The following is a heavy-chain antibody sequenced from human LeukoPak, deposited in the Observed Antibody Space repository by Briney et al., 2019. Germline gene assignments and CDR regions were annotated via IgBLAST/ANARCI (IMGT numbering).Heavy chain of an antibody. J-gene: IGHJ3*02. CDR2: ISYDGSNK. D-gene: IGHD1-26*01. Sequence: GGSLRLSCAASGFTFSSYGMHWVRQAPGKGLEWVAVISYDGSNKYYADSVKGRFTISRDNAENPLYLQMNSLRAEDTAMYYCARAKTYSGSYYDAFDIWGQGTMVTVSS. CDR1: GFTFSSYG. CDR3: ARAKTYSGSYYDAFDI. V-gene: IGHV3-30*03.